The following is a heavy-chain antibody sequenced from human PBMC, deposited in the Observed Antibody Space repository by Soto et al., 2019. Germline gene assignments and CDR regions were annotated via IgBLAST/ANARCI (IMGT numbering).Heavy chain of an antibody. J-gene: IGHJ5*02. V-gene: IGHV3-33*01. Sequence: QVQLVESGGGVVQPGRSLRLSCAASGFTFSSYGMHWVRQAPGKGLEWVAVIWYDGSNKYYADSVKGRFTISRDNSKNTLYLQMNSLRAEDTAVYYCARGGSLGIAARSPRNWFDPWGQGTLVTVSS. CDR2: IWYDGSNK. D-gene: IGHD6-6*01. CDR3: ARGGSLGIAARSPRNWFDP. CDR1: GFTFSSYG.